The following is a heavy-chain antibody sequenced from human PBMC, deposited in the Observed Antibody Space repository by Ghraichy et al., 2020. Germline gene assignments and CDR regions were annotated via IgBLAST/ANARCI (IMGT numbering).Heavy chain of an antibody. CDR1: GYSFTTYG. CDR2: IRTYNGNT. Sequence: ASVKVSCKASGYSFTTYGISWVRQAPGRGPEWMGWIRTYNGNTDYAQKVQGRVTMTTDTSTSTAYMELRSLRSDDTAVYYCARGVYFDYWGQGTLVTVSS. J-gene: IGHJ4*02. V-gene: IGHV1-18*04. CDR3: ARGVYFDY.